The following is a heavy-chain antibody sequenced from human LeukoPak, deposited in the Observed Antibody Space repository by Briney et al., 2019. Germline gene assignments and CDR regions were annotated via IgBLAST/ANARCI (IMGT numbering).Heavy chain of an antibody. CDR3: AAAADIGVVPAAPHDY. CDR2: IFVGSGSR. Sequence: SVNVSCKASGFTFTSSAMQWVRQARGQRGEWIGGIFVGSGSRNYAEKFQERVTITRDMSTSTAYMELSSLTSEDTAVYYCAAAADIGVVPAAPHDYGGQGALATVSS. V-gene: IGHV1-58*02. CDR1: GFTFTSSA. D-gene: IGHD2-2*01. J-gene: IGHJ4*02.